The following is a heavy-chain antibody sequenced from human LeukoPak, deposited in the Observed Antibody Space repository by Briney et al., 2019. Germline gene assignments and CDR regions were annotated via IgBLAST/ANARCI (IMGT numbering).Heavy chain of an antibody. J-gene: IGHJ6*02. CDR1: GGSISSYY. CDR2: IYYSGST. D-gene: IGHD3-22*01. Sequence: SETLSLTCTVSGGSISSYYWSWIRQPPGKGLEWIGYIYYSGSTNYNPSLKSRVTISVDTPKNQFSLKLSSVTAADTAVYYCAQGSSGYYGYYYYGMDVWGQGTTVTVSS. CDR3: AQGSSGYYGYYYYGMDV. V-gene: IGHV4-59*01.